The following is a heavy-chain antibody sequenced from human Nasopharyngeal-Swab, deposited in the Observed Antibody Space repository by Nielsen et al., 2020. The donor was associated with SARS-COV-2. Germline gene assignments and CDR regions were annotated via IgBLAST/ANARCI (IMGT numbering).Heavy chain of an antibody. CDR3: ARARPVYYYGSGSYFDGWGWFDP. D-gene: IGHD3-10*01. J-gene: IGHJ5*02. Sequence: VRQMPGKGLEWMGIIYPGDSDTRYSPSFQGQVTISAGKSISTAYLQWSSLKASDTAMYYCARARPVYYYGSGSYFDGWGWFDPWGQGTLVTVSS. V-gene: IGHV5-51*01. CDR2: IYPGDSDT.